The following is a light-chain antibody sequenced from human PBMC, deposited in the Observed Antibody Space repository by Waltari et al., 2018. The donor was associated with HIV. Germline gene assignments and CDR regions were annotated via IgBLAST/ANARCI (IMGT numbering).Light chain of an antibody. Sequence: QSALTQPASVSGSPGQSITISCTGPSSDVGAYDYVSWYQQHPGKAPKLMIYDVTKRPSGVSNRFSGSKSANTASLTISGLQAEDEADYYCCSYAGSSTYVFGSGTKVTVL. V-gene: IGLV2-23*02. CDR1: SSDVGAYDY. CDR2: DVT. CDR3: CSYAGSSTYV. J-gene: IGLJ1*01.